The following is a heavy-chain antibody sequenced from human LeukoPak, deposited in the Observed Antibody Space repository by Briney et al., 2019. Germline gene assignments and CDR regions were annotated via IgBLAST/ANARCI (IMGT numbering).Heavy chain of an antibody. J-gene: IGHJ4*02. CDR3: AKDSSMIRGYFDY. Sequence: GGSLRLSCAASGFAFSSYAISWVRQAPGKGLEWVSSISGSGGSTYYADSVKGRFTISRDNFKNTLYLQMNSLRVEDTAVYYCAKDSSMIRGYFDYWGQGILVTVSS. CDR2: ISGSGGST. D-gene: IGHD3-22*01. V-gene: IGHV3-23*01. CDR1: GFAFSSYA.